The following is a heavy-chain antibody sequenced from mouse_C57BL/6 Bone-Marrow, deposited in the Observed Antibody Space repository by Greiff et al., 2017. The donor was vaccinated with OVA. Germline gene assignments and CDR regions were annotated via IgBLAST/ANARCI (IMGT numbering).Heavy chain of an antibody. J-gene: IGHJ2*01. CDR2: INPSSGYT. CDR1: GYTFTSYT. V-gene: IGHV1-4*01. Sequence: VQLQQSGAELARPGASVKMSCKASGYTFTSYTMHWVKQRPGQGLEWIRYINPSSGYTKYNQKFKDKATLTADKSSSTAYMQLSSLTSEDSAVYYCARLDRYGSSLYFDYWGQGTTLTVSS. D-gene: IGHD1-1*01. CDR3: ARLDRYGSSLYFDY.